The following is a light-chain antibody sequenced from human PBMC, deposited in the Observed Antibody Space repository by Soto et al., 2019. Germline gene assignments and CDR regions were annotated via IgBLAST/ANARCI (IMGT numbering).Light chain of an antibody. V-gene: IGKV3-15*01. J-gene: IGKJ1*01. CDR1: QSVSSN. CDR2: GAS. Sequence: EIVMTQSPATLSVSPGERATLSCRASQSVSSNLAWYQQKPGQAPRLLIYGASTRATGIPARFSGSGSGTEFTLTINSLQSEDFAVYLCQQYNNLPPWTFGQGTKVEIK. CDR3: QQYNNLPPWT.